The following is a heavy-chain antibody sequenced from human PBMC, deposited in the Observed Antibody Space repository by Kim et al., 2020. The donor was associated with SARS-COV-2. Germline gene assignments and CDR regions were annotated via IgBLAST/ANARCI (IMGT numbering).Heavy chain of an antibody. D-gene: IGHD3-22*01. V-gene: IGHV3-33*08. CDR2: IWYDGSNK. CDR1: GFTFSSYG. CDR3: ARAYYYDSSGYLGDYFDY. J-gene: IGHJ4*02. Sequence: GGSLRLSCAASGFTFSSYGMHWVRQAPGKGLEWVAVIWYDGSNKYYADSVKGRFTISRDNSKNTLYLQMNSLRAEDTAVYYCARAYYYDSSGYLGDYFDYWGQGTLVTVSS.